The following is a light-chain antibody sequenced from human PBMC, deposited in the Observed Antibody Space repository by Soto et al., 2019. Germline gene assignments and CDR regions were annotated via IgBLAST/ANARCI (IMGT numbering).Light chain of an antibody. CDR2: DVS. CDR1: SSDVGGYNY. CDR3: SSYTGSSSYV. Sequence: QSALTQPASVSGSPGQSITISCTGTSSDVGGYNYVSWYQHHPGKAPKLMIYDVSDRPSGVSNRFSGSKSGNTASLTISGLQAEDEAEYYCSSYTGSSSYVFGTGTKVTVL. J-gene: IGLJ1*01. V-gene: IGLV2-14*03.